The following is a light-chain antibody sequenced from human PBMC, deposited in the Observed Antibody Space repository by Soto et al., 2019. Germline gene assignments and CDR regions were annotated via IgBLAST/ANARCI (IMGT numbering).Light chain of an antibody. Sequence: QSVLTQPPSVSAAPGQKVTISCSGRSSNIGNNYVSWYQQLPGTAPKLLIYDSDKRPSGFPGRFSGSMSGASATLGITGLQTGDEDDYYCGAWDSSLSVVVFGGGTQLTVL. CDR2: DSD. V-gene: IGLV1-51*01. CDR3: GAWDSSLSVVV. CDR1: SSNIGNNY. J-gene: IGLJ2*01.